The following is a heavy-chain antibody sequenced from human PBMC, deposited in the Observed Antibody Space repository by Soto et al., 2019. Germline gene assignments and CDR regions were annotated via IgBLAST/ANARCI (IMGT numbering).Heavy chain of an antibody. V-gene: IGHV3-30-3*01. D-gene: IGHD2-2*01. CDR1: VFPFRIFP. CDR3: AREDSTRTDDNYYYYGMDV. CDR2: LSSDGSDT. J-gene: IGHJ6*02. Sequence: GSLRLSCAASVFPFRIFPMHWVRQGPGKGLEWVVVLSSDGSDTNYADSVKGRFTVSRDNSKNTLYLQMNSLRIEDTAVYYCAREDSTRTDDNYYYYGMDVWGQGTTVSVSS.